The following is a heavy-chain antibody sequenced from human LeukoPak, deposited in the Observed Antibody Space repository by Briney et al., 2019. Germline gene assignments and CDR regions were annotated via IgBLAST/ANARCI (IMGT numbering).Heavy chain of an antibody. J-gene: IGHJ4*02. V-gene: IGHV1-18*01. CDR1: GYTXTSYG. D-gene: IGHD3-9*01. CDR3: AGHYDILTGYNY. CDR2: NSAYNGNT. Sequence: SXXVSXXXSGYTXTSYGIXWVRQAPGXGXXWMGWNSAYNGNTNYAQKLQGRVTITTDTSTSAAYMELRSLRSDDTAVYYCAGHYDILTGYNYWGQGTLVTVSS.